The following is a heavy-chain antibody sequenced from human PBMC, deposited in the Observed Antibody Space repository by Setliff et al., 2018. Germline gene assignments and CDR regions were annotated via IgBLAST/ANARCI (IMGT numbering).Heavy chain of an antibody. CDR1: GFTFSTYD. J-gene: IGHJ3*02. V-gene: IGHV3-13*01. D-gene: IGHD1-26*01. CDR3: ARGSAPHGVRGVGGFDI. CDR2: IGPSGAT. Sequence: PGGSLRLSCAASGFTFSTYDLHWVRQVPGKGLEWVSSIGPSGATFYTGSVKGRFTISRENAKNSLYLQMNSLRAGDTAVYYCARGSAPHGVRGVGGFDIWGQGTMVTVSS.